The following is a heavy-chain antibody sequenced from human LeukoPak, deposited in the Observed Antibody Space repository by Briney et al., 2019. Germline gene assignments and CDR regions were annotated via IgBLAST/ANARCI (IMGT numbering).Heavy chain of an antibody. CDR2: INPSGGST. D-gene: IGHD2-2*01. V-gene: IGHV1-46*01. CDR1: GYTFITYY. J-gene: IGHJ3*01. CDR3: ATDRNLEDCRSSSCYGVWAFNV. Sequence: ASVKVSCKASGYTFITYYIHWVRQPPGLGLEWMGIINPSGGSTTYAQKFQGRVTITTDESTDTAYLELSSLRSEDTAVYYCATDRNLEDCRSSSCYGVWAFNVWGQGTMVTVSS.